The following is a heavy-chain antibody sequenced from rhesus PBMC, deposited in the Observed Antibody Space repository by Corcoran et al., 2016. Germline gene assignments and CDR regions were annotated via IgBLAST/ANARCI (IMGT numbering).Heavy chain of an antibody. CDR2: LSYDGSKK. V-gene: IGHV3-54*02. CDR3: ARGLFGYYGLGS. Sequence: EVQLVESGGGLVQPGGSLRHSCAASGFTFSSYGMQWVRQAQGKGLEWVAVLSYDGSKKYYAGSVKDRFTKSRDNSKNMLYLQMNKLKLEDTAVYYCARGLFGYYGLGSWGQGVVVTVSS. J-gene: IGHJ6*01. D-gene: IGHD3-28*01. CDR1: GFTFSSYG.